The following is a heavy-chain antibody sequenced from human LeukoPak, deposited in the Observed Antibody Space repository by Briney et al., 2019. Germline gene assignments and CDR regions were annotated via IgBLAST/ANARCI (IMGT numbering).Heavy chain of an antibody. CDR3: ARNYYDFWSGHQDYFDY. D-gene: IGHD3-3*01. Sequence: GGSLRLSCAASGFTFSHYWMHWVRQAPGKGLVWVSRINSDGSSTSYADSVKGRFTISRDNAKNTLYLQMNSLRAEDTAVYYCARNYYDFWSGHQDYFDYWGQGALLTVSS. J-gene: IGHJ4*02. CDR1: GFTFSHYW. CDR2: INSDGSST. V-gene: IGHV3-74*01.